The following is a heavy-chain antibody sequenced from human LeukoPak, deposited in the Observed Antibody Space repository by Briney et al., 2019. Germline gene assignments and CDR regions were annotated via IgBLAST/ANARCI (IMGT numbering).Heavy chain of an antibody. Sequence: PSETLSLTCTVSVGSLSSYYWSWIRQPPGPGLEGIGYIYYSGSTNYNPSLKSRVTMSVDTSKNQFSLKLSFVTAADTAVYYCARLTDFWSGYDAFDIWGQGTMVTVSS. V-gene: IGHV4-59*01. J-gene: IGHJ3*02. CDR2: IYYSGST. D-gene: IGHD3-3*01. CDR3: ARLTDFWSGYDAFDI. CDR1: VGSLSSYY.